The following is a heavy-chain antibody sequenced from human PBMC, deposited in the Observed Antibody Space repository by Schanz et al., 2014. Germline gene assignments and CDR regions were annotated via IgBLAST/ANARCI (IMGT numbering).Heavy chain of an antibody. CDR3: ARDIATVD. CDR2: ISFDGRNK. Sequence: QVQLVESGGGVVQPGRSLRLSCAASGFTFSNYAMHWVRQAPGKGLDWLAVISFDGRNKYHAQSVKGRFTISRDNAKNSLYLQMNSLRAEDTAVYYCARDIATVDWGQGTLVTVSS. CDR1: GFTFSNYA. V-gene: IGHV3-30*03. D-gene: IGHD6-13*01. J-gene: IGHJ4*02.